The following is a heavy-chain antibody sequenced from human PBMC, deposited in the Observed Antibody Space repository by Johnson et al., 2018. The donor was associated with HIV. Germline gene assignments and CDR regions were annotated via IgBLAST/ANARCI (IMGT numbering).Heavy chain of an antibody. CDR2: ISGSDGNT. J-gene: IGHJ3*02. CDR3: AKVAVATAAGGVALDI. V-gene: IGHV3-23*04. CDR1: GFTFSSYA. Sequence: VQLVESGGGLVQPGGSLRLSCVASGFTFSSYAMNWVRQAPGKGLEWVSGISGSDGNTYYTDSVKGRFTISRDNSKNTLYLQMNSLRAEDTAVYYCAKVAVATAAGGVALDIWGPGTMVTVS. D-gene: IGHD6-13*01.